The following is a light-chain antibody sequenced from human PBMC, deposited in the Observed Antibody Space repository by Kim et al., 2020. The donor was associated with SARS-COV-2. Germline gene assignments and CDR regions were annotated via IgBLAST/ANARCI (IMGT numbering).Light chain of an antibody. V-gene: IGKV1-12*01. Sequence: DIQMTRSPSSVTASVGDRVTITCRASQDISNWLAWYQQKPGKAPNLLIYAASDLQSGVPSRFSGGGSGTYFTLTISSLQPEDLAIYFCQQSYSLPPTFGPGTKVDIK. CDR2: AAS. CDR3: QQSYSLPPT. J-gene: IGKJ3*01. CDR1: QDISNW.